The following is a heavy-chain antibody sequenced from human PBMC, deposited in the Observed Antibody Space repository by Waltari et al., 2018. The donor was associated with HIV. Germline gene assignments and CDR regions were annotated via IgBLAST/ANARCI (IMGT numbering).Heavy chain of an antibody. CDR3: ASGRIFDESGYYGKF. D-gene: IGHD3-22*01. J-gene: IGHJ4*02. CDR2: INREGSIK. Sequence: DVQLVESGGGLVQPGGSLRLSCAGSGLPFSRYTINWVRQAPGKRLEWVSYINREGSIKYYADSVKGRFTISRDNAKNSLYLQMSGLRGEDTAVYYCASGRIFDESGYYGKFWGQGTRVTVAS. CDR1: GLPFSRYT. V-gene: IGHV3-48*04.